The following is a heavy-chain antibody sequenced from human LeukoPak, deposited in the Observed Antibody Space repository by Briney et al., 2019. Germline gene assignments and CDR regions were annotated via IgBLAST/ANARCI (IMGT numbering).Heavy chain of an antibody. CDR1: GYSISSGYY. D-gene: IGHD6-19*01. J-gene: IGHJ5*02. V-gene: IGHV4-38-2*01. CDR2: IYHSGST. CDR3: ARVGASGWSSGWFAP. Sequence: SATLSLTCAVSGYSISSGYYWGWLRQPPGKGLEWIGSIYHSGSTYYNPALKSRVTISVDTSKNKFSLKLSAVTSADTAVYYCARVGASGWSSGWFAPWGQGPLVTVPS.